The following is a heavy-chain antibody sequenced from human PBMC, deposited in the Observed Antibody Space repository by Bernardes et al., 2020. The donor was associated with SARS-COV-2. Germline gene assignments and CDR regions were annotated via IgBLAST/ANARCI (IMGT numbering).Heavy chain of an antibody. V-gene: IGHV4-4*07. J-gene: IGHJ6*02. Sequence: SETLSLTCTVSGGPISSYYWSWIRQPAGKGLEWIGRIYTSGSTNYNPSLKSRVTMSVDTSKNQFSLKLSSVTAADTAVYYCARDALGQQLSFPYYYYYGMDVWGQGTTVTVSS. CDR3: ARDALGQQLSFPYYYYYGMDV. CDR1: GGPISSYY. D-gene: IGHD6-13*01. CDR2: IYTSGST.